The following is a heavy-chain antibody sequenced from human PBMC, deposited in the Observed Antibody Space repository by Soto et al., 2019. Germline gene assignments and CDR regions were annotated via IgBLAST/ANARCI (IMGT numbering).Heavy chain of an antibody. CDR1: GFTFSIYA. CDR2: ISSDSSTI. Sequence: GGCLRLSCAASGFTFSIYAMSWVRQAPGKGLEWVSAISSDSSTIYYADSVKGRFTISRDNAENSLYLQMNSLRDEDTAVYYCARFVHDTSILDYWGLGTLVTVSS. V-gene: IGHV3-48*02. D-gene: IGHD3-22*01. J-gene: IGHJ4*02. CDR3: ARFVHDTSILDY.